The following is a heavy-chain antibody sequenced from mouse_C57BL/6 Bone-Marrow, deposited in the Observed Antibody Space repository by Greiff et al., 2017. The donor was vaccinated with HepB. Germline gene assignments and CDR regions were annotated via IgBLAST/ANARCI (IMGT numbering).Heavy chain of an antibody. CDR1: GYTFTDYY. D-gene: IGHD3-2*02. V-gene: IGHV1-76*01. CDR2: IYPGSGNT. J-gene: IGHJ3*01. Sequence: QVQLQQSGAELVRPGASVKLSCKASGYTFTDYYINWVKQRPGQGLEWIARIYPGSGNTYYNEKFKGKATLTAEKSSSTAYMQLSSLTSEDSAVYFCARSSGYGFAYWGQGTLVTVSA. CDR3: ARSSGYGFAY.